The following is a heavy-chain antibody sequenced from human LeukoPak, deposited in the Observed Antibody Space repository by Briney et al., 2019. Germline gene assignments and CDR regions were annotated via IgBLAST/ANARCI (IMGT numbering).Heavy chain of an antibody. D-gene: IGHD6-19*01. J-gene: IGHJ4*02. V-gene: IGHV1-2*02. CDR3: ARPPYSSGWYEVDY. Sequence: ASVKVSCKASGYTFTGYYIHWVRQAPGQGLEWMGWINPNSGGTNYAQKFQGRVTMTRDTSISTAYMELSRLRSDDTAVYYCARPPYSSGWYEVDYWGQGTLVTVSS. CDR2: INPNSGGT. CDR1: GYTFTGYY.